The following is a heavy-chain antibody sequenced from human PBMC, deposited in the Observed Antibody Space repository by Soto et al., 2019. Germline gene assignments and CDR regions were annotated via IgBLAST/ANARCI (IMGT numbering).Heavy chain of an antibody. CDR3: ATDGKIALGDLDY. CDR2: IDSTGSRT. CDR1: GFTVSSNY. J-gene: IGHJ4*02. D-gene: IGHD6-19*01. V-gene: IGHV3-53*01. Sequence: PGGSLRLSCAASGFTVSSNYMSWVRQAPGQGLEWVSGIDSTGSRTYYSGSVKGRFTISRDNSKNTLYLQMNSLRAEDTAVYYCATDGKIALGDLDYWGQGTLVTVSS.